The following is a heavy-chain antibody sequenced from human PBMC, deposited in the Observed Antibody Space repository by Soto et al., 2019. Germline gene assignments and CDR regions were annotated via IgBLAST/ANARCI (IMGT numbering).Heavy chain of an antibody. J-gene: IGHJ4*02. D-gene: IGHD6-19*01. Sequence: QITLKESGPTLVRPTQNLTLTCTFSGFSLSTSGLGVGWIRQPPGKALEWLALSYWNDAKRYSPSLKARLTITKDTANTQVVLTMTNMDPVDKATYYCAHRPSGWYLFDYWGQGTLVTVSS. CDR3: AHRPSGWYLFDY. CDR2: SYWNDAK. CDR1: GFSLSTSGLG. V-gene: IGHV2-5*01.